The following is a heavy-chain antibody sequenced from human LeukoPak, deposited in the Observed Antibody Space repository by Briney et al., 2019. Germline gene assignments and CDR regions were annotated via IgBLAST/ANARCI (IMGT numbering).Heavy chain of an antibody. J-gene: IGHJ4*02. CDR3: SRENGAFSPFGY. Sequence: SETLSLTCTVSGASISPHYWIWVRQPAGKGLEWIGEVSLSGPTNYNPSLSSRVIMALDTSKNHLSLHLTSVTAADTAVYYCSRENGAFSPFGYWGQGYLVTVLS. V-gene: IGHV4-4*07. CDR1: GASISPHY. CDR2: VSLSGPT. D-gene: IGHD2-8*01.